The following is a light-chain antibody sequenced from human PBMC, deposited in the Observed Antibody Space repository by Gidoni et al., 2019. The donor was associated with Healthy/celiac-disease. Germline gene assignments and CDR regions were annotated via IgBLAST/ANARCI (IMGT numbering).Light chain of an antibody. CDR1: QDISNY. J-gene: IGKJ1*01. CDR2: DAS. V-gene: IGKV1-33*01. Sequence: DIQMTQSPSSLSASVGDRVTITCQASQDISNYLNWYQQKTGKAPKLLIYDASTLETGVPSRFSGSGSGTDFTFTISSLQPEDIATYYCQQYDNLPLTFGQGTKVEIK. CDR3: QQYDNLPLT.